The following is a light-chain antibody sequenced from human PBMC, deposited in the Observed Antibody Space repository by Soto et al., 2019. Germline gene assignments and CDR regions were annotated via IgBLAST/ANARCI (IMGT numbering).Light chain of an antibody. V-gene: IGKV3-20*01. CDR3: QQYGSSPLT. CDR2: GAS. J-gene: IGKJ4*01. Sequence: EIVLTQSPGTLSLSPGERATLSCRASQSVSSSDLAWYQQKPGQAPRLLIYGASSRDTCIPYRFSGSGSGTDFTLTISRLAPEDCAVDYFQQYGSSPLTFGGGNKVEIK. CDR1: QSVSSSD.